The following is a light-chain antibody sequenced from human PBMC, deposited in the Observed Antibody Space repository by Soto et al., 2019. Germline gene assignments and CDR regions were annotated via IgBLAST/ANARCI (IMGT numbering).Light chain of an antibody. CDR3: QQDKNWPLT. CDR2: GAS. Sequence: EIVMTQSPATLSVSPGERATLSCRASQSVSSNLAWYPQKPGQAPRLLIYGASTRATGIPARFSGSGSGTVFTLTISSLQSEDFAFYYCQQDKNWPLTFGGGTKVEIK. J-gene: IGKJ4*02. CDR1: QSVSSN. V-gene: IGKV3-15*01.